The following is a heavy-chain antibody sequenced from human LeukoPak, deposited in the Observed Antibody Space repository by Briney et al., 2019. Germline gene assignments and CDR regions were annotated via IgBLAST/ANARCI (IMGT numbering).Heavy chain of an antibody. D-gene: IGHD3-10*01. J-gene: IGHJ4*02. V-gene: IGHV3-9*01. CDR1: GFTFDDYA. CDR3: AKGGYGSGSYLDY. Sequence: GGSLRLSCAASGFTFDDYAMHWVRQAPGKGLEWVSGISWNSGSIGYADSVKGRFTISRDNAKNSLYLQMNSLRAEDTALYYCAKGGYGSGSYLDYRGQGTLVTVSS. CDR2: ISWNSGSI.